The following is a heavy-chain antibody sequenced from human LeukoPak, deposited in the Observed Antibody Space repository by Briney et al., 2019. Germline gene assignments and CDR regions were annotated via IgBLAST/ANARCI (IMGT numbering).Heavy chain of an antibody. V-gene: IGHV1-2*02. J-gene: IGHJ4*02. CDR2: INPNSGGT. CDR3: ARGGKVVVTANFDY. CDR1: GYTFTGYY. Sequence: ASAKVSCKASGYTFTGYYMHWVRQAPGQGLEWMGWINPNSGGTNYAQKFQGRVTMTRDTSISTAYMELSRLRSDDTAVYYCARGGKVVVTANFDYWGQGTLVTVSS. D-gene: IGHD2-21*02.